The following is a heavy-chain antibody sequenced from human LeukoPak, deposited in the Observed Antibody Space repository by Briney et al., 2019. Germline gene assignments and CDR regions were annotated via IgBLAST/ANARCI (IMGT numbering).Heavy chain of an antibody. CDR3: ARGGRYSGYDLDY. Sequence: GGSLRLSCAASGFTFSSYGMHWVRQAPGKGLEWVAVIWYDGSNKYYADSVKGRFTISRDNSKNTLYLQMNSLRAEDTAVYYCARGGRYSGYDLDYWGQGTLVTVSS. CDR1: GFTFSSYG. V-gene: IGHV3-33*01. D-gene: IGHD5-12*01. J-gene: IGHJ4*02. CDR2: IWYDGSNK.